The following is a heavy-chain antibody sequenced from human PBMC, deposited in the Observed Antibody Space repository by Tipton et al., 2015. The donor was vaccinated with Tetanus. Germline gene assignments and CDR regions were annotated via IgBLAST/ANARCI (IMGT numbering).Heavy chain of an antibody. J-gene: IGHJ4*01. CDR1: GASVSRSSHY. D-gene: IGHD5-12*01. CDR3: ARANNDYPKKGPFDY. V-gene: IGHV4-61*01. Sequence: LSCSVSGASVSRSSHYWTWIRQPPGKEPEWVGYVYHNGNTNYHPSLKGRLTISVDTSKNQFSLNLRSVITTDTAVYYCARANNDYPKKGPFDYWGHGILVIVSS. CDR2: VYHNGNT.